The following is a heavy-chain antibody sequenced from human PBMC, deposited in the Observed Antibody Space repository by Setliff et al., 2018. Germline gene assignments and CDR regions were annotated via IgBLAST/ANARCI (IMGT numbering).Heavy chain of an antibody. CDR3: VRGLNSESWTVRY. J-gene: IGHJ4*02. Sequence: TSAPLSLTCSVTGDSMSNFFWSWIRQPPGKGLEWIGYYRSGSTNSSPSLKSRVTVSADRSRNQFSLNLNSVTAADTAIYYCVRGLNSESWTVRYWSQGILVTVSS. CDR2: YRSGST. V-gene: IGHV4-4*08. D-gene: IGHD1-26*01. CDR1: GDSMSNFF.